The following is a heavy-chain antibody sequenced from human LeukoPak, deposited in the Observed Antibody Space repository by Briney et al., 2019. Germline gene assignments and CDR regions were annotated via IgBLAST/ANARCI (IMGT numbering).Heavy chain of an antibody. D-gene: IGHD2-15*01. Sequence: PSETLSLTCTVSGGSISSGGYYWSWIRQPPGKGLEWIGYIYYSGSTDYNPSLKSRVSISVDTSKNQFSLKLTSVTAADTAVYYCATSRCGGVYYYYYMDVWGKGTTVTVSS. CDR1: GGSISSGGYY. V-gene: IGHV4-61*08. CDR3: ATSRCGGVYYYYYMDV. CDR2: IYYSGST. J-gene: IGHJ6*03.